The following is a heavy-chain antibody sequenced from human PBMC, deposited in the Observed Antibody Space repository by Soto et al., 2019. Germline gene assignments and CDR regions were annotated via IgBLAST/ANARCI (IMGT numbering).Heavy chain of an antibody. CDR3: ARGGGSDSFDY. CDR2: INHLETT. D-gene: IGHD1-26*01. Sequence: SEALSVICTVSGASITFGGYSWSWIRQTPGKGLEWIGYINHLETTFYNPSFESRLTLSIDRAKNQFSLKLHSMSAADRAVYFCARGGGSDSFDYWGQGLLVPVS. CDR1: GASITFGGYS. J-gene: IGHJ4*02. V-gene: IGHV4-30-2*01.